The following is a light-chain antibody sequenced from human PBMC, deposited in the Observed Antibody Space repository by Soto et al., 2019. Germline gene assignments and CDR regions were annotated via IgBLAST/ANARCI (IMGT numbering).Light chain of an antibody. J-gene: IGKJ4*01. CDR3: QQRSNWPLT. CDR1: QSVRSY. CDR2: DAS. Sequence: EIVLTPSPATLSLSPVERATLSCRASQSVRSYLAWYQHKHGQAPRLLIYDASNRATGIPARFSGSGSGTDFTLTISSLEPEDFAVYYCQQRSNWPLTFGGGTKVDIK. V-gene: IGKV3-11*01.